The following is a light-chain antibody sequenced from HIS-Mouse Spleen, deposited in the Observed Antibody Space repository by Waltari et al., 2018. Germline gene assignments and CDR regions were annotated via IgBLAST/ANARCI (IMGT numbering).Light chain of an antibody. CDR2: DVS. CDR3: CSYAGSYPVV. J-gene: IGLJ2*01. V-gene: IGLV2-11*01. CDR1: SSDVGGYNY. Sequence: QSALTQPRSVSGSPGQSVPIPCTGPSSDVGGYNYVPWYQQHPGKAPKLMIYDVSKRPSGVPDRFSGSKSGNTASLTISGLQAEDEADYYCCSYAGSYPVVFGGGTKLTVL.